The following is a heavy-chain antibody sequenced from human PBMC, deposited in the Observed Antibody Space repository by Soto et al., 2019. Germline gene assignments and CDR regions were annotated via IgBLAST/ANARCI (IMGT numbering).Heavy chain of an antibody. J-gene: IGHJ5*02. CDR1: GFSLTTRGVG. Sequence: SGPTLVNPTQTLTLTRTFSGFSLTTRGVGVGWIRQPPGKPLEWLALIYWDDDTRYSPSLKSRLAITKDTSKNQVVLTMSNTDPADTGTYFCAHRTTTVTWWFDPWGQGTLVTVSS. D-gene: IGHD4-17*01. CDR3: AHRTTTVTWWFDP. V-gene: IGHV2-5*02. CDR2: IYWDDDT.